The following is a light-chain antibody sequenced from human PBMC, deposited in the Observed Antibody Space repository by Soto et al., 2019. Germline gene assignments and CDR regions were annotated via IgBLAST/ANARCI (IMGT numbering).Light chain of an antibody. CDR3: QQYGRPPPFT. CDR2: GAS. J-gene: IGKJ2*01. Sequence: EIVVTQSPGTLSLSPGERATLSCRASQSVSSTYITWYQKNPGRAPRLLIYGASSSATGIPDRFSGSGSGTDFSRTISTLEPEDFAVYFCQQYGRPPPFTFGQGTKVEIK. CDR1: QSVSSTY. V-gene: IGKV3-20*01.